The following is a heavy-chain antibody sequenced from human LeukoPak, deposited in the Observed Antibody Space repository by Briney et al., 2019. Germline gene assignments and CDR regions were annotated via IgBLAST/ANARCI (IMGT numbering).Heavy chain of an antibody. Sequence: GESLKISRQGSGYIFTSYWIGWVRQLPGKGLEWMGIIYPGDSDTRYSPSFQGQVTISADKSISAAYLQWSSLKASDTAMYYCARHRPGTTLDYWGQGTLVTVSS. D-gene: IGHD1-1*01. V-gene: IGHV5-51*01. CDR2: IYPGDSDT. CDR1: GYIFTSYW. CDR3: ARHRPGTTLDY. J-gene: IGHJ4*02.